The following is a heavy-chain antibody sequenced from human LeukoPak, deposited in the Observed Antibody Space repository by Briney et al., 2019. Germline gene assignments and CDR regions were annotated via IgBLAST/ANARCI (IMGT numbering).Heavy chain of an antibody. D-gene: IGHD2-21*01. CDR1: GFTFSSYS. CDR2: ISSSSSYI. J-gene: IGHJ3*02. Sequence: GGSLRLSCAASGFTFSSYSMNWVRQAPGKGLEWVSSISSSSSYIYYADSVKGRFTISRDNAKNSPYLQMNSLRAEDTAVYYCARDGGGSSGPHGAFDIWGQGTMVTVSS. CDR3: ARDGGGSSGPHGAFDI. V-gene: IGHV3-21*01.